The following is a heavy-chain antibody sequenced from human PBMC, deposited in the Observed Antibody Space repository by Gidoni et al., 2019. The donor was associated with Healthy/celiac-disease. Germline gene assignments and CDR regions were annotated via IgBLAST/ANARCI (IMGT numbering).Heavy chain of an antibody. CDR2: ISSSGSTI. V-gene: IGHV3-48*03. CDR1: GFTFSSYE. Sequence: EVQLVESGGGLVQPGGSLRLSCAASGFTFSSYEMTCVRQAPGKGLEWVSYISSSGSTIYYADSVKGRFTISRDNAKNSLYLQMNSLRAEDTAVYYCARDPIDYGDYEGDPLGERFDYWGQGTLVTVSS. CDR3: ARDPIDYGDYEGDPLGERFDY. J-gene: IGHJ4*02. D-gene: IGHD4-17*01.